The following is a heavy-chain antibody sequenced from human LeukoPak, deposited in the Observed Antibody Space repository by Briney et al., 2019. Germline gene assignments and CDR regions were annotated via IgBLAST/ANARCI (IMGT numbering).Heavy chain of an antibody. CDR1: GGPISSYY. V-gene: IGHV4-59*01. J-gene: IGHJ6*03. Sequence: SETLSLTCTVSGGPISSYYWSWIRQPPGKGLEWIGYIYYSGSTNYNPSLKSRVTISVDTSKNQFSLKLSSVTAADTAVYYCAREGYYYYMDVWGKGTTVTISS. CDR3: AREGYYYYMDV. CDR2: IYYSGST.